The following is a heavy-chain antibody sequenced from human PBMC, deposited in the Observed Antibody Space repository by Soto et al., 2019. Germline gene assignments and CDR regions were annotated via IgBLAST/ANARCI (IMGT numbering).Heavy chain of an antibody. V-gene: IGHV3-48*02. Sequence: EVQLVESGGGLVQPGGSLRLSCAASGFTFSSYSMNWVRQAPGKGLEWVSYISSSSSTIYYADSVKGRFTISRDNAKNSLYLQMNSLRDEDTAVYYCARDPSESYCSGGRCYNYWGQGTLVTVSS. J-gene: IGHJ4*02. D-gene: IGHD2-15*01. CDR1: GFTFSSYS. CDR3: ARDPSESYCSGGRCYNY. CDR2: ISSSSSTI.